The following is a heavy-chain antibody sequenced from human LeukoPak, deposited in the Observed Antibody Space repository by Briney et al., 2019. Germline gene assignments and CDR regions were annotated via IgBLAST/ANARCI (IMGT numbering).Heavy chain of an antibody. CDR3: ARDIRYSSSWLKGGFDY. CDR2: IYHSGST. J-gene: IGHJ4*02. Sequence: PSGTLSLTCAVSGGSISSSNWWSWVRQPPGKGLEWIGEIYHSGSTNYNPSLKSRVTISVDKSKNQFSLKLSSVTAADTAVYYCARDIRYSSSWLKGGFDYWGQGTLVTVSS. V-gene: IGHV4-4*02. D-gene: IGHD6-13*01. CDR1: GGSISSSNW.